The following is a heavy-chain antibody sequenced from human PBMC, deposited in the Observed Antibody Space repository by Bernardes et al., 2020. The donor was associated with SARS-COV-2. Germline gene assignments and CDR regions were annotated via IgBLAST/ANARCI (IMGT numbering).Heavy chain of an antibody. D-gene: IGHD5-12*01. V-gene: IGHV1-69*08. Sequence: SVKVSCKTSGDAFSTQSFNWVRQAPGQGLEWMGSLIPIFGRANYAQRFQDRVTILADKSATTAYMELSSLRLDDTAVYFCATDSGYTNSPFDYWGLGMQVTVS. CDR2: LIPIFGRA. CDR1: GDAFSTQS. J-gene: IGHJ4*02. CDR3: ATDSGYTNSPFDY.